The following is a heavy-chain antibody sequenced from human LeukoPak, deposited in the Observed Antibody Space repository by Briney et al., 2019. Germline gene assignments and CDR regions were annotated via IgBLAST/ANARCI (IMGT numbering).Heavy chain of an antibody. Sequence: PVGSLRLSCAASGFTFDDYAMHWVRQAPGKGLEWVSLISGDGGSTYYADSVKGRFTISRDNSKNSLYLQMNSLRTEDTALYYCAKDSLGPIVVLVAAHDYWGQGTLVTVSS. D-gene: IGHD2-15*01. CDR1: GFTFDDYA. J-gene: IGHJ4*02. V-gene: IGHV3-43*02. CDR2: ISGDGGST. CDR3: AKDSLGPIVVLVAAHDY.